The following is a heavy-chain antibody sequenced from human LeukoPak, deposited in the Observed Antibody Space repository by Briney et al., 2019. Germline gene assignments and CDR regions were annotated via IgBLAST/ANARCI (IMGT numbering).Heavy chain of an antibody. J-gene: IGHJ5*02. Sequence: ASVKVSCKASGYTFTGYYMHWVRQAPGQGLEWMGIINPSGGSTSYAQKFQGRVTMTRDMSTSTVYMELSSLRSEDTAVYYCARGYCSGGSCYDWFDPWGQGTLVTVSS. V-gene: IGHV1-46*01. CDR2: INPSGGST. D-gene: IGHD2-15*01. CDR1: GYTFTGYY. CDR3: ARGYCSGGSCYDWFDP.